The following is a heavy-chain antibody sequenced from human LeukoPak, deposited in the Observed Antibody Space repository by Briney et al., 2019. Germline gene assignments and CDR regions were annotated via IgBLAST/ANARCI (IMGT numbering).Heavy chain of an antibody. D-gene: IGHD2-2*01. CDR1: GYTFNIYY. V-gene: IGHV1-46*02. Sequence: GASVKLSCNACGYTFNIYYILWAPQAPGQGLEWMGIINPSGGSTNSARKFQGRVTMTCDTSTTTVYMELSSLRSEDTAVYYCERERGPTPSTDFFHSWGQGSLVTVSS. J-gene: IGHJ4*02. CDR2: INPSGGST. CDR3: ERERGPTPSTDFFHS.